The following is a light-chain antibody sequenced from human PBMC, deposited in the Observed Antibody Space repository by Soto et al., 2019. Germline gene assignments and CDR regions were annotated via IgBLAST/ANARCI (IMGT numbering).Light chain of an antibody. CDR3: CSYAGSRDVV. V-gene: IGLV2-23*02. Sequence: ALTQPASVSGSPGQSITISCTGTSSDVGSYNLVSWYQQHPGKAPKLMIYEVSKRPSGVSNRFSGSKSGNTASLTISGLQAEDEADYYCCSYAGSRDVVFGGGTKLTVL. J-gene: IGLJ2*01. CDR1: SSDVGSYNL. CDR2: EVS.